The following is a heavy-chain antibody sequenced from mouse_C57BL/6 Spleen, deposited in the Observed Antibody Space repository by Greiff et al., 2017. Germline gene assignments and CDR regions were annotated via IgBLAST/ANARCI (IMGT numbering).Heavy chain of an antibody. D-gene: IGHD1-1*01. CDR2: IYPGDGDT. V-gene: IGHV1-80*01. CDR1: GYAFSSYW. Sequence: QVQLKESGAELVKPGASVKISCKASGYAFSSYWMNWVKQRPGKGLEWIGQIYPGDGDTNYNGKFKGKATLTADKSSSTAYMQLSSMTSEDAAVYFCARGVSYYGSSYGYFEVWGTGTTVTVSS. J-gene: IGHJ1*03. CDR3: ARGVSYYGSSYGYFEV.